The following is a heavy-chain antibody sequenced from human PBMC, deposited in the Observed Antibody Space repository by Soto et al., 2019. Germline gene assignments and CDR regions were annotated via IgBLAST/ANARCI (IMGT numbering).Heavy chain of an antibody. V-gene: IGHV4-59*08. CDR3: ARHLDPQQLVRVYYYYGMDV. Sequence: PSKTLSVACTVSDVSTGGKYWSWLRQPPKKGLEWIGYIYNIASTNYNPSLRSRVTMSMDTSQEQFSLKLSSVTAADTAVYYCARHLDPQQLVRVYYYYGMDVWGQGTTVTVS. D-gene: IGHD6-13*01. CDR2: IYNIAST. J-gene: IGHJ6*02. CDR1: DVSTGGKY.